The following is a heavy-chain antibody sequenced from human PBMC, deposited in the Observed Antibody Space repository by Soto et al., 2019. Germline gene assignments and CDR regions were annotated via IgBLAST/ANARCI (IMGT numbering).Heavy chain of an antibody. CDR1: GGTFSSYT. CDR3: ARGLYSSSFDY. J-gene: IGHJ4*02. D-gene: IGHD6-13*01. Sequence: QVQLVQSGAEVKKPGSSVKVSCKASGGTFSSYTISWVRQAPGQGLEWMGRIIPILGIANYAQKFQGRVTITANKSTSTAYMELSSLRSENTAVYYCARGLYSSSFDYWGQGTLVTVSS. V-gene: IGHV1-69*02. CDR2: IIPILGIA.